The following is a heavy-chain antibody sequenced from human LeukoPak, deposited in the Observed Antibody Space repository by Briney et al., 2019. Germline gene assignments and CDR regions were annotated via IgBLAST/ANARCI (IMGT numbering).Heavy chain of an antibody. V-gene: IGHV3-7*01. D-gene: IGHD3-3*01. J-gene: IGHJ4*02. Sequence: GGALRLSCAAPGFPFSSYWITWVRQAPGKGLERVPNIKQDGSEKYYVDSVKGRFTISRDNAKNSLYLQMNSLRAEDTAVYYCARENTIFGVVINYWGQGTLVTVSS. CDR1: GFPFSSYW. CDR3: ARENTIFGVVINY. CDR2: IKQDGSEK.